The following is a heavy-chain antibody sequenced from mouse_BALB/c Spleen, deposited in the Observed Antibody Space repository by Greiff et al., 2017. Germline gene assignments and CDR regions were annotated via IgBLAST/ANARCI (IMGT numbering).Heavy chain of an antibody. CDR1: GYTFTSYW. CDR2: IAPGSGST. D-gene: IGHD1-1*01. CDR3: ARYHGSYWYFEV. V-gene: IGHV1S41*01. Sequence: DLVKPGASVKLSCKASGYTFTSYWINWIKQRPGQGLEWIGRIAPGSGSTYYNEMFKGKATLTVDTSSSTAYIQLSSLSSEDSAVYFCARYHGSYWYFEVWGAGTTVTVSS. J-gene: IGHJ1*01.